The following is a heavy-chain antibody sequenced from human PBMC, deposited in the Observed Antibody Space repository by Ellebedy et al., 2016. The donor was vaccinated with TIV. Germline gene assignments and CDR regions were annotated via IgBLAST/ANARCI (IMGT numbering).Heavy chain of an antibody. CDR2: IYYSGST. CDR3: ARDRGQKSGMDV. D-gene: IGHD5-12*01. CDR1: GGPISSYY. V-gene: IGHV4-59*01. J-gene: IGHJ6*02. Sequence: MPSETLSLTWTVSGGPISSYYWSWIRQPPGKGLEWIGYIYYSGSTNYNPSLKSRVTISVDTSKNQFSLKLSSVTAADTAVYYCARDRGQKSGMDVWGQGTTVTVSS.